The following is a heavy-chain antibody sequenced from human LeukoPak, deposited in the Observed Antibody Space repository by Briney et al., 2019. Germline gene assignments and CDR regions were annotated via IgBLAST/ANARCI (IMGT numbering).Heavy chain of an antibody. D-gene: IGHD3-22*01. V-gene: IGHV3-23*01. CDR1: GFTFSSYA. Sequence: GGSLRLSCAASGFTFSSYAMSWVRQAPGKGLEWVSAISGSGGSTYYADSVKGRFTISRDNSKNTLYLQMNSLRAEDTAVYYCAKEYDSSGFRPGAFDIWGQGTMVTVSS. CDR2: ISGSGGST. J-gene: IGHJ3*02. CDR3: AKEYDSSGFRPGAFDI.